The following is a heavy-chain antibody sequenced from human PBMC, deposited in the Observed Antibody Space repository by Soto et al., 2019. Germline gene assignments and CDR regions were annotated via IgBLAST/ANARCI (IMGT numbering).Heavy chain of an antibody. Sequence: QVQLQESGPGLVKPSQTLSLTCTVSGDSISRGGYYWNWPSKHPRKGLEWIGYIYHSGSTIYNPSLKRRVTISVDTSKNRLSLELSNVTAADTAVYYCARDGAGAYGLGWFDPWGQGILVTVSS. J-gene: IGHJ5*02. CDR2: IYHSGST. CDR3: ARDGAGAYGLGWFDP. D-gene: IGHD2-21*01. CDR1: GDSISRGGYY. V-gene: IGHV4-31*03.